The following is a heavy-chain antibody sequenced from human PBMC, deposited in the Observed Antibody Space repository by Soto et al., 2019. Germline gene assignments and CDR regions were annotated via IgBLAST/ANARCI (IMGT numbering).Heavy chain of an antibody. V-gene: IGHV4-39*01. CDR2: IYYSGST. CDR1: GGSISSSSYY. CDR3: ASAITIFGVVPNWFDP. Sequence: SETLSLTCTVSGGSISSSSYYWGWIRQPPGKGLEWIGSIYYSGSTYYNPSLKSRVTISVDTSKNQFSLKLSSVTAADTAVYYCASAITIFGVVPNWFDPWGQGTLVTVSS. D-gene: IGHD3-3*01. J-gene: IGHJ5*02.